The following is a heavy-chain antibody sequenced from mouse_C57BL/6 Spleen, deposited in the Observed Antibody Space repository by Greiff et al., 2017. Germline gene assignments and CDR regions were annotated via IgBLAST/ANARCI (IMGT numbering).Heavy chain of an antibody. J-gene: IGHJ4*01. CDR3: ARDAWDYYGRRAMDY. CDR1: GFTFSDFY. CDR2: SRNKANDYTT. V-gene: IGHV7-1*01. Sequence: EVQLQESGGGLVQSGRSLRLSCATSGFTFSDFYMEWVRQAPGKGLAWIAASRNKANDYTTEYSASVKDRFIVSRDTSQSILYLQMNALRAEDTAIYYCARDAWDYYGRRAMDYWGQGTSVTVSS. D-gene: IGHD1-1*01.